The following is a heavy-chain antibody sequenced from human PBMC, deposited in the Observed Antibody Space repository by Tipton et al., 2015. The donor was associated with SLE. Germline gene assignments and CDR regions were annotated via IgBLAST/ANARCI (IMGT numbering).Heavy chain of an antibody. CDR2: ISTGSDDM. Sequence: SLRLSCAASGFSFSNYNMIWVRQAPGKGLESVSYISTGSDDMQYRDSVEGRFTISRDNAQNSLYLQMDSLRAEDTAVYYCAKLTGDFGLTVDYWGQGTLVTVSS. J-gene: IGHJ4*02. CDR1: GFSFSNYN. CDR3: AKLTGDFGLTVDY. D-gene: IGHD4-17*01. V-gene: IGHV3-48*01.